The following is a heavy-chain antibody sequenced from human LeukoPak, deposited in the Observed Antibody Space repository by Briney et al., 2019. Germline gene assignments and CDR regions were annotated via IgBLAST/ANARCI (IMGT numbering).Heavy chain of an antibody. D-gene: IGHD2-2*02. CDR2: ISSSSSYI. J-gene: IGHJ4*02. V-gene: IGHV3-21*01. CDR3: ARDSFYCSSTGCYTGT. CDR1: GFTFSNYW. Sequence: GGSLRLSCEASGFTFSNYWMYWVRQAPGKGLEWVSSISSSSSYIYYADSVKGRFTISRDNAKNSLYLQMNSLRAEDTAVYYCARDSFYCSSTGCYTGTWGQGTLVTVSS.